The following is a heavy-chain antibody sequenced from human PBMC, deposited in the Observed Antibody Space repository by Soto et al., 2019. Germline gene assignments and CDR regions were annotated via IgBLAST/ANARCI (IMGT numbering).Heavy chain of an antibody. CDR2: ICGSGGST. CDR1: GFTFSSYA. V-gene: IGHV3-23*01. Sequence: EVQLLESGGGLVQPGGSLRLSCAASGFTFSSYAMRWVRQAPGQGLEWVSAICGSGGSTYYGDYGKGRFTISRDNSKNTLYRQMNILRGEDTAVYYCAKDRQGSSTSSPIDHWGQGTLVTGSS. J-gene: IGHJ4*02. CDR3: AKDRQGSSTSSPIDH. D-gene: IGHD2-2*01.